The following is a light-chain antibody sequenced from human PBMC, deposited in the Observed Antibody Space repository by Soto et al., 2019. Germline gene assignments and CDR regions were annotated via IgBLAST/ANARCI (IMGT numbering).Light chain of an antibody. CDR3: SSYTSGSSHYV. J-gene: IGLJ1*01. Sequence: QSVLTQPASVSGSPGQSITISCTGTSSDVGAYYSVSWYQHHPGKAPKLIIYGVTNRPSGVSNRFSGSKSGNTASLTISGLQAEDEADYHCSSYTSGSSHYVFGTGTKGPS. CDR2: GVT. CDR1: SSDVGAYYS. V-gene: IGLV2-14*01.